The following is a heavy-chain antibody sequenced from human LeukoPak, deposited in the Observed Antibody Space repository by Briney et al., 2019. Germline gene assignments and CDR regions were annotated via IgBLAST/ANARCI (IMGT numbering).Heavy chain of an antibody. CDR2: ISSSSSTI. V-gene: IGHV3-48*04. D-gene: IGHD2-21*01. Sequence: GGSLRLSCAASGFTFSSYSMNWVRQAPGKGLEWVSYISSSSSTIYYADSVKGRFTISRDNARNSLYLQMNSLRAEDTAVYYCARGLGGADYWGQGTLVTVSS. J-gene: IGHJ4*02. CDR3: ARGLGGADY. CDR1: GFTFSSYS.